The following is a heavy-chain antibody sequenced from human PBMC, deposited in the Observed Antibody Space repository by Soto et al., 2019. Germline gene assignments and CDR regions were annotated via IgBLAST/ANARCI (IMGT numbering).Heavy chain of an antibody. CDR2: IIGDGLYT. Sequence: EVQLVESGGGLVQPGGSLILSCAASGFTFSNYWMVWVRQAPRKGLVWVSRIIGDGLYTTYADSVKGRFTISRDNAKNTVYQQMNSMRVEDTAVYYCARGRLGSWTANDHWGQGTLVTVSS. CDR1: GFTFSNYW. V-gene: IGHV3-74*03. D-gene: IGHD3-10*01. J-gene: IGHJ4*02. CDR3: ARGRLGSWTANDH.